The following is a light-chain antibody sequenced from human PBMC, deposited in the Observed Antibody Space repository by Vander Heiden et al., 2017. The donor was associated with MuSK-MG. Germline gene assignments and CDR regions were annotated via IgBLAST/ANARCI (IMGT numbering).Light chain of an antibody. J-gene: IGKJ3*01. V-gene: IGKV3-20*01. CDR2: GAS. CDR3: QQYGSSPPNT. Sequence: EIVLPQSPGTLSLSPGERPTLPCRARQSVSSSYLAWYQQKPGQAPRLLIHGASSRATGIPDRFSGSGSGTDFTLTISRLESEDFAVYYCQQYGSSPPNTFGGGTKVDIK. CDR1: QSVSSSY.